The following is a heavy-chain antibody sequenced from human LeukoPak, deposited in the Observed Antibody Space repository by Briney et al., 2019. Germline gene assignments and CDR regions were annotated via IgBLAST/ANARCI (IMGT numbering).Heavy chain of an antibody. J-gene: IGHJ6*02. V-gene: IGHV1-69*04. CDR1: GGTFSSYA. D-gene: IGHD2-15*01. Sequence: GASLKVSCKASGGTFSSYAISWVRQAPGQGLEWMGRIIPIPGIAKHAQKFQGRVTITADTSTSTAYMELSSLRPEDTAVYYCARGCSGGTRSSDRDYSYYGASVWGQATTVTVSS. CDR3: ARGCSGGTRSSDRDYSYYGASV. CDR2: IIPIPGIA.